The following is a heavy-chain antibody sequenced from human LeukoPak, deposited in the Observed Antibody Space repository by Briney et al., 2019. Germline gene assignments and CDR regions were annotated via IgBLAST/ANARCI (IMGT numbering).Heavy chain of an antibody. CDR1: GFTFSRYW. Sequence: GGSLRLSCAASGFTFSRYWMSWVRQAPGKGLEWVANIKQDGSEKYYVDSVKGRFTISRDNAKNSLYLQMNSLRAEDTAVYYCARDNVVVPAATRACWFDPWGQGTLVTVSS. D-gene: IGHD2-2*01. V-gene: IGHV3-7*03. J-gene: IGHJ5*02. CDR2: IKQDGSEK. CDR3: ARDNVVVPAATRACWFDP.